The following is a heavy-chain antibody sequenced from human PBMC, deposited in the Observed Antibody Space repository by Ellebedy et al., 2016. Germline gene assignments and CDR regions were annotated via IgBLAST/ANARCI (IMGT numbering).Heavy chain of an antibody. D-gene: IGHD3-10*01. CDR2: MNPISGST. Sequence: ASVKVSXXASGYTFTDYHLHWVRQATGQGLEWMGWMNPISGSTGYAQNFFGRVTMTRDTSITTAYMELSGLASDDTAVYYCARVRRVSEAGPWFDPWGQGTLVTVSS. CDR3: ARVRRVSEAGPWFDP. CDR1: GYTFTDYH. J-gene: IGHJ5*02. V-gene: IGHV1-8*02.